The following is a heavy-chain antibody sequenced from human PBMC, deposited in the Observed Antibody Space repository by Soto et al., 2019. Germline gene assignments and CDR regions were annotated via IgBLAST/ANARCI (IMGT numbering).Heavy chain of an antibody. D-gene: IGHD3-9*01. CDR2: IYYSGST. V-gene: IGHV4-61*01. J-gene: IGHJ4*02. Sequence: SETLSLTCTVSGGSVSSGSYYWSWIRQPPGKGLEWIGYIYYSGSTNYNPSLKSRVTISVDTSKNQFSLKLSSVTAADTAVYYCARDPFVNYDILTGYTIWGQGTLVTVSS. CDR3: ARDPFVNYDILTGYTI. CDR1: GGSVSSGSYY.